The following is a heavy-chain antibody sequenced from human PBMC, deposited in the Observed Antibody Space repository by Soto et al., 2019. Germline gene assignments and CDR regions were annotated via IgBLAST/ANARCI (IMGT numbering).Heavy chain of an antibody. J-gene: IGHJ4*02. D-gene: IGHD3-10*01. V-gene: IGHV4-59*02. CDR3: AHGDSLGPLDD. Sequence: SETLSLTCTVSGGSVSNYYWSWIRQPPGKGLEWLGYVYNRGSTNYNPSLKSRVSLSVDTSKNQFSLKLRSVTAADTAVYYCAHGDSLGPLDDWGQGTLVTVAS. CDR2: VYNRGST. CDR1: GGSVSNYY.